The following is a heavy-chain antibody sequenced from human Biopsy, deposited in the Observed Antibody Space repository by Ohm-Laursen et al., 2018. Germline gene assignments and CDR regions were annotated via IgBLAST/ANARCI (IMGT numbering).Heavy chain of an antibody. J-gene: IGHJ4*02. CDR1: GYTFTSNH. CDR2: MNPNSGNT. V-gene: IGHV1-8*01. D-gene: IGHD3-10*01. Sequence: GASVKVSCKASGYTFTSNHVHWVRQATGQGLEWMGWMNPNSGNTGYAQKFQGRVTMTRNTSISTAYMEVSSLRSEDTAVYYCARGRNPVWFGEDLDYWGQGTPVTVSS. CDR3: ARGRNPVWFGEDLDY.